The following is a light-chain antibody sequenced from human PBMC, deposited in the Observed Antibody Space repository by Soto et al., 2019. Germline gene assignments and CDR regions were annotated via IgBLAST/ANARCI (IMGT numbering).Light chain of an antibody. CDR1: SSDVGSYNL. CDR2: EGS. J-gene: IGLJ1*01. Sequence: QSVLTQPASVSGSPGQSITISCTGTSSDVGSYNLVSWYQQYPGKAPKLMIYEGSNRPSGVSNRFSGSKSGNTASLTISGLQAEDEADYYCCSYAGSSTYVFGTGTKVTVL. V-gene: IGLV2-23*01. CDR3: CSYAGSSTYV.